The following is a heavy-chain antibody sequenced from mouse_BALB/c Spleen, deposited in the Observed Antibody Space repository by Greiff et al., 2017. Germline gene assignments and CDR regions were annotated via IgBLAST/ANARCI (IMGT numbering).Heavy chain of an antibody. Sequence: QVQLQQSGAELVRPGTSVKVSCKASGYAFTNYLIEWVKQRPGQGLEWIGVINPGSGGTNYNEKFKGKATLTADKSSSTAYMQLSSLTSDDSAVYFCGKGAARDRGCAYWGQGTLVTVSA. CDR1: GYAFTNYL. J-gene: IGHJ3*01. CDR2: INPGSGGT. D-gene: IGHD3-1*01. CDR3: GKGAARDRGCAY. V-gene: IGHV1-54*01.